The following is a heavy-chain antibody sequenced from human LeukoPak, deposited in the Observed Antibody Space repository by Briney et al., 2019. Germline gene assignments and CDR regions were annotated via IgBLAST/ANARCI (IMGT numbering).Heavy chain of an antibody. CDR1: GYTFTGYY. D-gene: IGHD2/OR15-2a*01. V-gene: IGHV1-2*02. Sequence: ASVKVSCKASGYTFTGYYMHWVRQAPGQGLEWMGWINPNSGGTNYAQKFQGRVTITADKSTSTAYMELSSLRSEDTAVYYCARDRVISKGYFDYWGQGTLVTVSS. J-gene: IGHJ4*02. CDR2: INPNSGGT. CDR3: ARDRVISKGYFDY.